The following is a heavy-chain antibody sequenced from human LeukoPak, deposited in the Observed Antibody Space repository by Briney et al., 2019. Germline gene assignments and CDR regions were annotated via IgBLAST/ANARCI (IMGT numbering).Heavy chain of an antibody. CDR1: GGTFSSYA. CDR3: ARSVLQWLRLDYYYYHMDV. CDR2: IIPIFGTA. Sequence: SVKVSCKASGGTFSSYAICWVRQAPGQGLEWMGGIIPIFGTANYAQKFQGRVTITADESTSTAYMELSSLRSEDTAVYYCARSVLQWLRLDYYYYHMDVWGKGTTVTVSS. J-gene: IGHJ6*03. D-gene: IGHD5-12*01. V-gene: IGHV1-69*13.